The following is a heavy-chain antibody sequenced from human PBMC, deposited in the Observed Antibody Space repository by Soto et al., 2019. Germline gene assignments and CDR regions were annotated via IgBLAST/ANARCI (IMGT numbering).Heavy chain of an antibody. J-gene: IGHJ3*02. Sequence: EVQLLESGGGLVQPRGSLRLSCAASGFSVKNYAMSWVRQAPGKGLEWVSSISGGEKRTFYADSVRGRFTIARDTSKNSVYLQMNSLRADETAVYYCAKDDGDSPPRGSVDIWGQGTMVNVSS. CDR3: AKDDGDSPPRGSVDI. CDR1: GFSVKNYA. D-gene: IGHD4-17*01. V-gene: IGHV3-23*01. CDR2: ISGGEKRT.